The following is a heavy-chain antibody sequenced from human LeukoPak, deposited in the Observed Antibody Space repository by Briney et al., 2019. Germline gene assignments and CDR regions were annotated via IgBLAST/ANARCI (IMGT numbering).Heavy chain of an antibody. D-gene: IGHD1-20*01. V-gene: IGHV4-31*03. CDR1: GGSIRSGGYY. CDR3: AREAPSGITGTTEYGMDV. CDR2: IYFRGST. Sequence: SQTRSLTSTVSGGSIRSGGYYWSWIRQHPGKSLEWIGYIYFRGSTYYNPSLKSRVTISVDTSKNQFSLKLSSVTAADTAVYYCAREAPSGITGTTEYGMDVWGQGTTVTVSS. J-gene: IGHJ6*02.